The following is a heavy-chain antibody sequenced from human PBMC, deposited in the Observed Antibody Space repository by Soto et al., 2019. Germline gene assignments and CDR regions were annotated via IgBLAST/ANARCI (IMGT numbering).Heavy chain of an antibody. CDR3: SRHGAAVLYYYGMDV. Sequence: NPSETLSLTCTVSGASISTGTYYWAWVRQPPGKGLEWIGYIYYTGDTFYNPSLKSRVTISVDTSIHQFSLTLTSVTAADTAIYYCSRHGAAVLYYYGMDVWGQGTAVTVSS. V-gene: IGHV4-39*01. CDR2: IYYTGDT. D-gene: IGHD3-10*01. CDR1: GASISTGTYY. J-gene: IGHJ6*02.